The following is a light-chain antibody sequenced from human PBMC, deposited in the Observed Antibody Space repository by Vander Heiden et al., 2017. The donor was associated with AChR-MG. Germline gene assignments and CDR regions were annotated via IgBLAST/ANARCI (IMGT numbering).Light chain of an antibody. V-gene: IGLV1-44*01. Sequence: QSVLAQPPSSSGPTGQSVSESCSGCCCTSGSNSVNWYQQVPGRAPKLLIHSDDHRPSGVPDRFSGSRSGTSAFLAITGLQSEDEAVYYCATWDDSLTAYFFGPGTTVTVL. CDR2: SDD. J-gene: IGLJ1*01. CDR1: CCTSGSNS. CDR3: ATWDDSLTAYF.